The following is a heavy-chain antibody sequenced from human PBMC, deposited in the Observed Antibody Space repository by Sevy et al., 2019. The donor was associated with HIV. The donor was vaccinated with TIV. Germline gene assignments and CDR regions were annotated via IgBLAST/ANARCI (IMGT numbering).Heavy chain of an antibody. CDR1: QFNFDTYA. D-gene: IGHD1-1*01. CDR3: ALERLSSDVAEYFQN. CDR2: IWYDGSSK. J-gene: IGHJ1*01. V-gene: IGHV3-33*01. Sequence: GGSLRLSCVASQFNFDTYAIHWVRQAPGKGLEWVAMIWYDGSSKDYAESVKGRFAISRDNSQNTVFLQMNSLRAEDTGVYYCALERLSSDVAEYFQNWGQGTLVTVSS.